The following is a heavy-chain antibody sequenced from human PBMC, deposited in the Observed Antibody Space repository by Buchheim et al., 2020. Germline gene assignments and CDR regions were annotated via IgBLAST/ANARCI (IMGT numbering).Heavy chain of an antibody. J-gene: IGHJ4*02. CDR3: ANAPPYDSSAVLDC. CDR2: ISYDGSNK. Sequence: QVQLVESGGGVVQPGRSLRLSCAVSGFTFSSYGMHWVRQAPGKGLEWVAVISYDGSNKYYADSVKGRFTLSRDNSKNTMYLQMNSLRAEDTAVYYCANAPPYDSSAVLDCWGQRTL. D-gene: IGHD3-22*01. V-gene: IGHV3-30*18. CDR1: GFTFSSYG.